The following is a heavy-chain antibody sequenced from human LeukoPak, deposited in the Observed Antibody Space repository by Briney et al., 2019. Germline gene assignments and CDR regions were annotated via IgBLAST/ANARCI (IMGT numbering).Heavy chain of an antibody. CDR1: GFTFSDYY. Sequence: GGSLRLSCAASGFTFSDYYMTWIRQAPGKGLEWVSCISSSGSTIFYADSVKGRFTISRDNAKSSLFLQMNSLRADDTALYYCAKDDDGHHHGVDHWGQGTLVTVSS. CDR3: AKDDDGHHHGVDH. J-gene: IGHJ4*02. V-gene: IGHV3-11*01. CDR2: ISSSGSTI. D-gene: IGHD4-17*01.